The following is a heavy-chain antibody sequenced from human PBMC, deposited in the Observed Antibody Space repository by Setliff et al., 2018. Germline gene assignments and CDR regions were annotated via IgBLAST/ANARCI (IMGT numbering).Heavy chain of an antibody. V-gene: IGHV1-3*01. D-gene: IGHD3-3*02. CDR3: ARAHSWSGGPYYFDN. Sequence: ASVKVSCKASGYTFSSYSMHWVRQAPGQRLEWMGWINADNGNTKYSQKFQGRVTMTRNTAISTAYLDLSSLRFEDTAVYYCARAHSWSGGPYYFDNWGQGTLVTVSS. J-gene: IGHJ4*02. CDR1: GYTFSSYS. CDR2: INADNGNT.